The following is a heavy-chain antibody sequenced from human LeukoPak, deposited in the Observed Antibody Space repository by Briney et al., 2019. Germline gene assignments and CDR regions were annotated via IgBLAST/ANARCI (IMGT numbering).Heavy chain of an antibody. CDR3: AREWPYCSGGSCYFDY. V-gene: IGHV3-48*03. CDR2: ISSSGSTI. Sequence: GGSLSLSCAASGLTFSSYEMNWVRQAPGKGLEWVSYISSSGSTIYYADSVKGRFTISRDNAKNSLYLQMNSLRAEDTAVYYCAREWPYCSGGSCYFDYWGQGTLVTVSS. CDR1: GLTFSSYE. D-gene: IGHD2-15*01. J-gene: IGHJ4*02.